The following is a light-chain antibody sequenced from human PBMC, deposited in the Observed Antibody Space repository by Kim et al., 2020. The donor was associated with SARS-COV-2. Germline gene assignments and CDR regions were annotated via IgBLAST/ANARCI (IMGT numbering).Light chain of an antibody. Sequence: PGKKARTTCGGNNIGSKSVHWYQQKPGQAPVLVIYYDSDRPSGIPEQFSGSNSGNTATLTISRVEAGDEADYYCQVWDSSSDHPVFGGGTKLTVL. J-gene: IGLJ3*02. CDR1: NIGSKS. CDR3: QVWDSSSDHPV. CDR2: YDS. V-gene: IGLV3-21*04.